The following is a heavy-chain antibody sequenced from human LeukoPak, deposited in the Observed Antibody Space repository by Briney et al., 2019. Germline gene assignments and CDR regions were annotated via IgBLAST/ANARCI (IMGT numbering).Heavy chain of an antibody. V-gene: IGHV5-51*01. J-gene: IGHJ4*02. CDR3: ARCDSTSAPDY. CDR1: GYSFNDYW. Sequence: GESLKISCKGSGYSFNDYWIAWVRQMPGKGLEWMGIIYPGDSDTRYSPSFQGQVTISADKSISTAYLQWSSLKASDTAMYYCARCDSTSAPDYWGQGTLVTVSS. CDR2: IYPGDSDT. D-gene: IGHD6-6*01.